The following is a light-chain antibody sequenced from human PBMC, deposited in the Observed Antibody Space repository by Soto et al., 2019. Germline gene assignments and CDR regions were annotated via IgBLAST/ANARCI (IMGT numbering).Light chain of an antibody. CDR1: SSNIRAGYD. CDR2: GNS. Sequence: QSVLTQPPSVSGAPGQRVTLSCTGSSSNIRAGYDVHWYQQLPGTAPKLLIYGNSNRPSGVPDRISGSKSGTSASLAITGLQAEDEADYYCQSYDSSLSGVVFGGGTKLTVL. CDR3: QSYDSSLSGVV. J-gene: IGLJ2*01. V-gene: IGLV1-40*01.